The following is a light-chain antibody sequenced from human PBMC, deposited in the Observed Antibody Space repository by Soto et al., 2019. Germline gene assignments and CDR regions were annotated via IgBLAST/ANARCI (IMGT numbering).Light chain of an antibody. J-gene: IGKJ2*01. V-gene: IGKV3-20*01. CDR1: QSLSSSY. CDR2: GAS. CDR3: QQYGGSPPYT. Sequence: EMVLTQSPGTLSLSPGERATLSCRASQSLSSSYLAWYQQKPGQAPRLLIYGASSRAPGIPDRFSGSRSGTGFTLTISRLEPEDFAVYYCQQYGGSPPYTFGQGTKVEIK.